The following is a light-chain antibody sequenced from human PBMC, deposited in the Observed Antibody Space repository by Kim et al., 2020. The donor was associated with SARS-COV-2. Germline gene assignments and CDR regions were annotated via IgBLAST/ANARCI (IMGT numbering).Light chain of an antibody. J-gene: IGKJ1*01. CDR2: GAS. CDR3: QQYNNWWT. Sequence: SGSPGERATLSCRARQSVSSNLAWYQQKPGQAPRLLIYGASTRATGIPARFSGSGSGTEFTLTISSLQSEDFAVYYCQQYNNWWTFGQGTKVDIK. CDR1: QSVSSN. V-gene: IGKV3-15*01.